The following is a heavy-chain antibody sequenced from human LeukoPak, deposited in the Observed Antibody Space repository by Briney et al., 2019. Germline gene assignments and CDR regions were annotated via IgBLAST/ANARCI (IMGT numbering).Heavy chain of an antibody. J-gene: IGHJ4*02. CDR3: AKIAAAVPDY. CDR1: GFTFTTYW. D-gene: IGHD6-13*01. CDR2: IKQDGSAA. V-gene: IGHV3-7*01. Sequence: PGGSLRLSCAASGFTFTTYWMSWVRQAPGKGLEWLANIKQDGSAAYYVDSVKGRFTISRDNAKNSLYLQMNSLRAEDTAVYYCAKIAAAVPDYWGQGTLVTVSS.